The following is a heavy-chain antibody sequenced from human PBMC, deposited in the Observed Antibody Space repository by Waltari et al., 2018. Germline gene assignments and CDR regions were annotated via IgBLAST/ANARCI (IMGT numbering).Heavy chain of an antibody. CDR1: GGAISSYY. CDR2: IYYSGST. CDR3: AKGGITMIVVVTPHFDY. V-gene: IGHV4-59*13. D-gene: IGHD3-22*01. J-gene: IGHJ4*02. Sequence: QVQLQESGPGLVKPSETLSLTCTVTGGAISSYYWSWIRQPPGKGLEWIGYIYYSGSTNYNPSLKSRVTISVDTSKNQFSLKLSSVTAADTAVYYCAKGGITMIVVVTPHFDYWGQGTLVTVSS.